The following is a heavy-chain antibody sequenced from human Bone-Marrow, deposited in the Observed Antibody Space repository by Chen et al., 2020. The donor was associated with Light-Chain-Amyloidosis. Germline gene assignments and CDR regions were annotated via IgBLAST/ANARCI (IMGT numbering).Heavy chain of an antibody. Sequence: QLQLQESGPGLVKPSETLSLTCGVSGDSISRSSHYWGWIRPPPGKGLEWIGSIYYKGDTYYNPSFQIRVTISVXXXENXXXXXXXXXXXXXXXXXXXXXLRXXXTTMGRSIHDYYGMDVWGQGTTVTVSS. CDR1: GDSISRSSHY. J-gene: IGHJ6*02. D-gene: IGHD1-26*01. CDR3: XXLRXXXTTMGRSIHDYYGMDV. V-gene: IGHV4-39*01. CDR2: IYYKGDT.